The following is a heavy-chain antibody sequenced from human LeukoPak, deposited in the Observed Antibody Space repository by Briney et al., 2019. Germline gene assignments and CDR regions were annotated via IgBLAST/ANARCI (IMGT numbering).Heavy chain of an antibody. Sequence: ASVKVSCKASGYTFTGYYMHWVRQAPGQGLEWMGWINPNSGGTNYAQKFQGRVTMTRDTSISTAYMELSSLRSEDTAVYYCARETQLLYGMDVWGQGTTVTVSS. V-gene: IGHV1-2*02. CDR3: ARETQLLYGMDV. D-gene: IGHD2-2*01. CDR2: INPNSGGT. J-gene: IGHJ6*02. CDR1: GYTFTGYY.